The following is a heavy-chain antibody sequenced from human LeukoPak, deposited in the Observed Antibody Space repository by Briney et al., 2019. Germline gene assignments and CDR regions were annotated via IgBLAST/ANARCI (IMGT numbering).Heavy chain of an antibody. CDR2: INPNSGGT. D-gene: IGHD5-12*01. V-gene: IGHV1-2*02. J-gene: IGHJ4*02. Sequence: ASVKVSCKASGYTFTGYYMHWVRQAPGQGLEWMGWINPNSGGTNYAQKFQGRVTMTRDTSISTAYMELSRLRSDDTAVYYCARGHYSGYDLSYFDYWGQGTLVTVSS. CDR1: GYTFTGYY. CDR3: ARGHYSGYDLSYFDY.